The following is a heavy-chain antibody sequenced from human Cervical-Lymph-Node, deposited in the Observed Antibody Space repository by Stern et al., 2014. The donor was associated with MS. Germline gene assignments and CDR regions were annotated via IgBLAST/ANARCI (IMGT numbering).Heavy chain of an antibody. V-gene: IGHV3-23*04. CDR2: ISGNGGST. D-gene: IGHD4-17*01. Sequence: EVQLEESGGGLVQPGGSLRLSCAASGFTFSSYAMSWVRQAPGKGLELVSAISGNGGSTSYADSVKGRLTMSRANSKNHLYLQMNSLRAEATALYYSAESTVTSLSDYWGQGTLVTVSS. CDR3: AESTVTSLSDY. J-gene: IGHJ4*02. CDR1: GFTFSSYA.